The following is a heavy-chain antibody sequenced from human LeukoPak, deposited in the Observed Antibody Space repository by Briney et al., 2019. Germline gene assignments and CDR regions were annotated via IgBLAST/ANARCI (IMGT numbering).Heavy chain of an antibody. CDR1: GGSISSYY. CDR3: AREVTTGIASAGRVDY. V-gene: IGHV4-4*07. J-gene: IGHJ4*02. Sequence: SETLSLTCTVSGGSISSYYWSWIRQPAGKELEWIGRIYTSGSTNYNPSLKSRVTMSVDTSKNQFSLKLSSVTAADAAVYYCAREVTTGIASAGRVDYWGQGTLVTVSS. D-gene: IGHD6-13*01. CDR2: IYTSGST.